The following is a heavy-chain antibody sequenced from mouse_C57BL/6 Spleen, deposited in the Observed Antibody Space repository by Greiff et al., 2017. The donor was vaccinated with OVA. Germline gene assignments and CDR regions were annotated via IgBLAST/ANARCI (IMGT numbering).Heavy chain of an antibody. CDR1: GYTFTSYW. CDR3: TNYYGSSYEYFDY. Sequence: EVQLQQSGTVLARPGASVKMSCKTSGYTFTSYWMHWVKQRPGQGLEWIGAIYPGNSDTSYNQKFKGKAKLTAVTSASTAYMELSSLTNEDSAVYYCTNYYGSSYEYFDYWGQGTTLTVSS. CDR2: IYPGNSDT. V-gene: IGHV1-5*01. D-gene: IGHD1-1*01. J-gene: IGHJ2*01.